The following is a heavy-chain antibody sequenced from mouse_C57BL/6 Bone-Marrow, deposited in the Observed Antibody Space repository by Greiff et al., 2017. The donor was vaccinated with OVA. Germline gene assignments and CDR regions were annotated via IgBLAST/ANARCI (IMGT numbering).Heavy chain of an antibody. Sequence: QVQLQQSGAELVRPGASVKLSCKASGYTFTSYWMHWVKQRPGQGLEWIGVIDPSDSYTNYNQKFKGKATLTVDTSSSTAYMQLSSLTSEDSAVYDGARWGRLRHYAYGGQGTRVTVSA. V-gene: IGHV1-59*01. CDR1: GYTFTSYW. CDR3: ARWGRLRHYAY. J-gene: IGHJ3*01. CDR2: IDPSDSYT. D-gene: IGHD3-2*02.